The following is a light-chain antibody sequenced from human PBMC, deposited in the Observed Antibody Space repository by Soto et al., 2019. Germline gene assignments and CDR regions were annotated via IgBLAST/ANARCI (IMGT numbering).Light chain of an antibody. CDR1: QSVSSY. CDR2: DAS. V-gene: IGKV3-11*01. CDR3: QQRSNWPPWT. Sequence: EIVLTQSPATLSLSLGERATLSCRASQSVSSYLAWYQQKPGRPPRLLIYDASTRATDIPARFCGSGSGTDFTLTISSLEPEDFAVYYCQQRSNWPPWTFGQGTKVEIK. J-gene: IGKJ1*01.